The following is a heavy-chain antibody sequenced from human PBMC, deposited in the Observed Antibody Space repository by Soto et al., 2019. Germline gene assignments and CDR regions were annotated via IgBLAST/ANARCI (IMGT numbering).Heavy chain of an antibody. CDR2: ISSSNSYT. CDR1: RFTFSDYY. CDR3: VRELVAGTGGGYYYYYGMDV. J-gene: IGHJ6*02. D-gene: IGHD6-19*01. Sequence: QVQLVESGGGLVKPGGSLRLSCAANRFTFSDYYMSWIRQAPGKGLEWVSYISSSNSYTNYADSVKGRFTISRDNAKNSLYLQMNSLRAEDTAVYYCVRELVAGTGGGYYYYYGMDVWGQGTTVTVSS. V-gene: IGHV3-11*05.